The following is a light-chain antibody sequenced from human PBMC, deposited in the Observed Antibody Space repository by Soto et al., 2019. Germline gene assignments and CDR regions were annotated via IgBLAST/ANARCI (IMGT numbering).Light chain of an antibody. CDR2: GSS. Sequence: EIVLTQSPGTLSLFPGERATLSCRASQSISSNFVGWYQQKPGQAPRLLIYGSSTRATGIPDRFSGSGSGTDFTLTITRLEPEDFAVYYCHHFGSLPETFGQGTNVE. J-gene: IGKJ1*01. CDR1: QSISSNF. CDR3: HHFGSLPET. V-gene: IGKV3-20*01.